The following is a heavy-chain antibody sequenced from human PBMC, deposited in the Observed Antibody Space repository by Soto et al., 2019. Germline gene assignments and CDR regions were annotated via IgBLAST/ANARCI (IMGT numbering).Heavy chain of an antibody. J-gene: IGHJ4*02. V-gene: IGHV1-3*01. CDR1: GYTFTSYA. D-gene: IGHD3-3*01. CDR3: ARDRNDFWSGYLAKGFDY. Sequence: ASVKVSCKASGYTFTSYAMHWVRQAPGQRLGWMGWINAGNGNTKYSQKFQGRVTITRDTSASTAYMELSSLRSEDTAVYYCARDRNDFWSGYLAKGFDYWGQGTLVTVSS. CDR2: INAGNGNT.